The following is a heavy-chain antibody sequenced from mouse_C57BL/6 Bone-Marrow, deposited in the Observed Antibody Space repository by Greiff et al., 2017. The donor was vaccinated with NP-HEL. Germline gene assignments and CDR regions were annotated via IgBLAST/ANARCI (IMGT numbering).Heavy chain of an antibody. CDR1: GYAFRSSW. Sequence: QLQQSGPELVKPGASVKISCKASGYAFRSSWMNWVKQRPGKGLEWIGRIYPGDGDTNYNGKFKGKATLTADKSSSTAYLQLSSLTSEDSAVYFCASSFFAYWGQGTLVTVSA. V-gene: IGHV1-82*01. J-gene: IGHJ3*01. CDR2: IYPGDGDT. CDR3: ASSFFAY. D-gene: IGHD1-1*01.